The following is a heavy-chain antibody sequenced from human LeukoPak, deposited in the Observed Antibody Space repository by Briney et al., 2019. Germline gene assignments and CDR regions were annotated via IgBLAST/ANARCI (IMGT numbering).Heavy chain of an antibody. D-gene: IGHD3-10*01. J-gene: IGHJ6*03. CDR1: GGSISSYY. Sequence: SETLSLTCTVSGGSISSYYWSWIRQPPGKGLEWIGYIYYSGSTNYNPSLKSRVTISVDTSKNQFSLKLSSVTAADTAVYYCARRARALWFGEFLYYYYYYMDVWGKGTTITISS. CDR3: ARRARALWFGEFLYYYYYYMDV. V-gene: IGHV4-59*12. CDR2: IYYSGST.